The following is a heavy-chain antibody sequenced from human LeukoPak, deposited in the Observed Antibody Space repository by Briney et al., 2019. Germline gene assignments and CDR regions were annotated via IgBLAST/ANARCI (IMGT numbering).Heavy chain of an antibody. Sequence: PGGSLRLSCAASGFTFSTYAMSWVRQPPGKGLEWIGEIYHSGSTNYNPSLKSRVTISVDKSKNQFSLKLSSVTAADTAVYYCARGKDQLLSRRRNYYYYGMDVWGQGTTVTVSS. J-gene: IGHJ6*02. CDR1: GFTFSTYAM. D-gene: IGHD2-2*01. V-gene: IGHV4-4*02. CDR3: ARGKDQLLSRRRNYYYYGMDV. CDR2: IYHSGST.